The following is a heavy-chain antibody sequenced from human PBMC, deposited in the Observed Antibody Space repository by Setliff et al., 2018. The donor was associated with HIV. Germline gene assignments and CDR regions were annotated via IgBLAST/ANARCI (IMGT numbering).Heavy chain of an antibody. V-gene: IGHV1-46*01. CDR1: GYTFTSYY. J-gene: IGHJ5*01. CDR3: ARRGVPQQIDLDS. CDR2: INPSGGST. D-gene: IGHD3-10*01. Sequence: ASVKVSCKASGYTFTSYYIHWVRQAPGQGLGWMGRINPSGGSTSYAQKFQGRVTMTRDTSTSTVYMELSSLRSEDTAVYYCARRGVPQQIDLDSWGHGTLVTVSS.